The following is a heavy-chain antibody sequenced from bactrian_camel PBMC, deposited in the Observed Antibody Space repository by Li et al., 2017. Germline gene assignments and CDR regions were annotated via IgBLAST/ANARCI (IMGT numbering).Heavy chain of an antibody. J-gene: IGHJ4*01. D-gene: IGHD2*01. V-gene: IGHV3S40*01. CDR1: GTTFVSYA. CDR2: IYTGGGSA. Sequence: VQLVESGGGLVQPGGSLRLPCAASGTTFVSYAMNWVRQAPGKGLEWVSSIYTGGGSAYYADSVKGRFTISINNAKNTVLLQMNRLQPDDTANYYCATEGSPCGTRQWEPGTQVTVS.